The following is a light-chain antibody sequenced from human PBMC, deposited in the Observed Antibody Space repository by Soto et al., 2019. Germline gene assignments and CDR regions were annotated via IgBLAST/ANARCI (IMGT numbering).Light chain of an antibody. CDR2: EVS. CDR3: CSFAGSFYV. J-gene: IGLJ1*01. V-gene: IGLV2-11*01. Sequence: QSALTQPRSVSGSPGQSVAISCTGTSRDVDAYDFVSWYQHHPGKAPKLIISEVSKRPSGVSHRFSGSKSDNTASLTISGLQAEDEADYFCCSFAGSFYVFGTGTKLTVL. CDR1: SRDVDAYDF.